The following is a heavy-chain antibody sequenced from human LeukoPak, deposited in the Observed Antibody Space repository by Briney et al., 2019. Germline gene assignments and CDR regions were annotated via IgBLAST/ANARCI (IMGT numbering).Heavy chain of an antibody. Sequence: GGSLRLSCAASGFSFSTYWMSWVRQAPGKGLEWVANIKKDGSEEYYVDSVKGRFTISRDNSKNTLYLQMNSLRAEDTAVYYCAKGKGHIAAAAIFDYWGQGTLVTVSS. J-gene: IGHJ4*02. CDR1: GFSFSTYW. V-gene: IGHV3-7*03. CDR2: IKKDGSEE. D-gene: IGHD6-13*01. CDR3: AKGKGHIAAAAIFDY.